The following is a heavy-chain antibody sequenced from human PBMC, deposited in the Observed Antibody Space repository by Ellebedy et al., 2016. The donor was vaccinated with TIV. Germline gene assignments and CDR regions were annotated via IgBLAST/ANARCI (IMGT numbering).Heavy chain of an antibody. CDR3: ARHACRTTLFTLVLCSRASGDVFDV. CDR2: VSYSGST. V-gene: IGHV4-59*08. CDR1: RSSISSYY. Sequence: MPGGSLRLSCSVSRSSISSYYWSWIRQSPGKGLEWIGDVSYSGSTNYNPSLKSRVHTSLDTSKYQFSLNLSSVTAADPATYFCARHACRTTLFTLVLCSRASGDVFDVWGQGKLVTVSS. D-gene: IGHD4-11*01. J-gene: IGHJ3*01.